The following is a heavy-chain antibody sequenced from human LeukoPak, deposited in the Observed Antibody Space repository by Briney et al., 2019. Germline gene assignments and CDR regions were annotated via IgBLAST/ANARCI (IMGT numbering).Heavy chain of an antibody. CDR2: ISAYNGNT. CDR1: GFTFTSYG. J-gene: IGHJ4*02. D-gene: IGHD3-10*01. V-gene: IGHV1-18*01. Sequence: ASVKVSCKASGFTFTSYGISWVRQAPGQGLEWMGWISAYNGNTNYAQKLQGRVTMTTDTSTGTAYMELRSLRSDDTAVYYCARVGGDYYYGSGSIDYWGQGTLVTVSS. CDR3: ARVGGDYYYGSGSIDY.